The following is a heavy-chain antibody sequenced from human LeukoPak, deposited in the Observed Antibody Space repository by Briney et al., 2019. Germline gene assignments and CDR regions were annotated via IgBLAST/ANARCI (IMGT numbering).Heavy chain of an antibody. CDR1: GFTVSSNY. J-gene: IGHJ4*02. CDR3: ARDYDFYCSGGSCYSPRLSDY. V-gene: IGHV3-53*01. Sequence: GGSLRLSCAASGFTVSSNYMSWVRQAPGKGLEWVSVIYSGGSTYYADSVKGRFTISRDNSKNTLYLQMNSLRAEDTAVYYCARDYDFYCSGGSCYSPRLSDYWGQGTLVTVSS. CDR2: IYSGGST. D-gene: IGHD2-15*01.